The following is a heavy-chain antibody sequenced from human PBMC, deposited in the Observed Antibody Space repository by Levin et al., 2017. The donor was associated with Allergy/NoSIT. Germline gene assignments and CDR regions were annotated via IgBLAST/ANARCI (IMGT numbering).Heavy chain of an antibody. D-gene: IGHD4/OR15-4a*01. Sequence: GESLKISCTASGYTFTNYNIDWVRQAAGQGLEWMGWMNPNTGEAGYAQKFQGRVTMTRDTSITTAYMELSSLNSDDTAVYFCVRVFAPSGATFNWFDPWGQGTLVTVSS. CDR2: MNPNTGEA. CDR3: VRVFAPSGATFNWFDP. J-gene: IGHJ5*02. CDR1: GYTFTNYN. V-gene: IGHV1-8*01.